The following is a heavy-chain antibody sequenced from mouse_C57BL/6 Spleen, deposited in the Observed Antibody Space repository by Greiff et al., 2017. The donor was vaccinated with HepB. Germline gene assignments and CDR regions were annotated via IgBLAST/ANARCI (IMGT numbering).Heavy chain of an antibody. D-gene: IGHD2-3*01. CDR2: INSDGGST. V-gene: IGHV5-2*01. J-gene: IGHJ4*01. CDR3: ARLNYDGYYEGAMDY. Sequence: EVKLMESGGGLVQPGESLKLSCESNEYEFPSHDMSWVRKTPEKRLELVAAINSDGGSTYYPDTMERRFIISRDNTKKTLYLQMSSLRSEDTALYYCARLNYDGYYEGAMDYWGQGTSVTVSS. CDR1: EYEFPSHD.